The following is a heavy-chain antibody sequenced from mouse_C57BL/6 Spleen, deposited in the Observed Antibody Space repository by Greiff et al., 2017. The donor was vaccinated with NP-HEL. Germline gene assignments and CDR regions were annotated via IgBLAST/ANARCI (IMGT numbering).Heavy chain of an antibody. Sequence: VHLVESGAELVKPGASVKISCKASGYAFSSYWMNWVKQRPGKGLEWIGQIYPGDGDTNYNGKFKGKATLTADKSSSTAYMQLSSLTSEDSAVYFCARSDYAPLAYWGQGTLVTVSA. V-gene: IGHV1-80*01. CDR1: GYAFSSYW. CDR2: IYPGDGDT. D-gene: IGHD2-4*01. J-gene: IGHJ3*01. CDR3: ARSDYAPLAY.